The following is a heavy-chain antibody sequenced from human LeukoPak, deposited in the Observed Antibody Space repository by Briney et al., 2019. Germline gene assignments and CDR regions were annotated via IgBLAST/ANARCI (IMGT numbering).Heavy chain of an antibody. CDR1: GGSISSSSYY. J-gene: IGHJ6*02. D-gene: IGHD3/OR15-3a*01. CDR3: ARDQFSLDYRYYYYYGMDV. CDR2: IYYSGST. Sequence: SETLSLTCTVSGGSISSSSYYWGWIRQPPGKGLEWIGYIYYSGSTNYNPSLKSRVTISVDTSKNQFTLKLSSVTAADTAVYYCARDQFSLDYRYYYYYGMDVWGQGTTVTVSS. V-gene: IGHV4-61*01.